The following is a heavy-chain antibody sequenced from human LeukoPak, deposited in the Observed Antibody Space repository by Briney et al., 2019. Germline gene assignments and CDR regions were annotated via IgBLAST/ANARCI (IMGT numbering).Heavy chain of an antibody. J-gene: IGHJ5*02. CDR3: ASLSRDGNNWFDP. CDR1: GFTFSNYG. V-gene: IGHV3-48*02. Sequence: PGGSLRLSCAASGFTFSNYGMNWVRQAPGKGLEWISYISSSSSLIYYADSVKGRFTISRDNAKNSLYLQMNSLRDEDTAVYYCASLSRDGNNWFDPWGQGTLVTVSS. D-gene: IGHD5-24*01. CDR2: ISSSSSLI.